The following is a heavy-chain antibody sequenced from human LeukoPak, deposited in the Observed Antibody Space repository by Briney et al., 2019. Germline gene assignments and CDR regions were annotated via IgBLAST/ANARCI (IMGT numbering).Heavy chain of an antibody. D-gene: IGHD6-6*01. CDR3: ARDIEYSSSFDY. J-gene: IGHJ4*02. V-gene: IGHV1-2*02. CDR1: GYTFTGYY. Sequence: ASVTVSCKASGYTFTGYYMHWVRQAPGQGLEWMGWINPNSGGTNYAQKFQGRVTMTRDTSISTAYMELSGLRSDDTAVYYCARDIEYSSSFDYWGQGTLVTVSS. CDR2: INPNSGGT.